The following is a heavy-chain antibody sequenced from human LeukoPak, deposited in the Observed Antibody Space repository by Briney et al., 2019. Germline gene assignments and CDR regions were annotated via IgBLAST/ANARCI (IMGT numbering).Heavy chain of an antibody. CDR1: GYTFTSYY. CDR2: INPSGGST. V-gene: IGHV1-46*01. Sequence: GGSLRLSCKASGYTFTSYYMHWVRQAPGQGLEWMGIINPSGGSTSYAQKFQGRVTMTRDTSTSTVYMELSSLRSEDTAVYYCAREGVTMVRGDLDYWGQGTLVTVSS. J-gene: IGHJ4*02. CDR3: AREGVTMVRGDLDY. D-gene: IGHD3-10*01.